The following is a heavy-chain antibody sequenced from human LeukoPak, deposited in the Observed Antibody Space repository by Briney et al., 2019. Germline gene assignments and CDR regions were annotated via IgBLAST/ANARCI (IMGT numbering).Heavy chain of an antibody. D-gene: IGHD6-19*01. Sequence: GGSLRLSCAASGFTFSRYEMNWVRQAPGKGLEWVSYISGSGSIIYYAASMKGRFTISRDNAKNSLYLQMNSLRGEDTAVYYCARGRGSGWSFDYWGQGTLVTVSS. V-gene: IGHV3-48*03. J-gene: IGHJ4*02. CDR1: GFTFSRYE. CDR3: ARGRGSGWSFDY. CDR2: ISGSGSII.